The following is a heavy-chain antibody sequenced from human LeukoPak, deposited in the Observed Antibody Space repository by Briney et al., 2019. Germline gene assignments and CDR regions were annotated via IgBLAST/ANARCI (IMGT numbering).Heavy chain of an antibody. Sequence: GGSLRLSCAASGFTFGSYGMHWVRQAPGKGLEWVAVISYDGSNKYYADSVKGRFTISRDNSKNTLYLQMNSLRAEDTAVYYCAKDPRDYGDYGYYGMDVWGQGTTVTVSS. J-gene: IGHJ6*02. D-gene: IGHD4-17*01. CDR2: ISYDGSNK. CDR1: GFTFGSYG. CDR3: AKDPRDYGDYGYYGMDV. V-gene: IGHV3-30*18.